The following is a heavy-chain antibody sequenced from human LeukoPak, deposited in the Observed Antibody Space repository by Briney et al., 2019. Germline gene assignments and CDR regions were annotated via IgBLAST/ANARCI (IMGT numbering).Heavy chain of an antibody. J-gene: IGHJ1*01. V-gene: IGHV3-7*01. Sequence: TGGSLRLSCAASGFSFTYWMAWVRQAPGKGLEWVANMNPDGSEKKYADSVKGRFTISRDNAKNSLYLQMNSLRAEDTAVYYCARDLMGATHYFQHWGQGTLVTVSS. CDR3: ARDLMGATHYFQH. D-gene: IGHD1-26*01. CDR2: MNPDGSEK. CDR1: GFSFTYW.